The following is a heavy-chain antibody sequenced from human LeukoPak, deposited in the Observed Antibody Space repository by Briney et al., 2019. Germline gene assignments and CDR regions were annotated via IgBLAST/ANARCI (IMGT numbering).Heavy chain of an antibody. D-gene: IGHD3-10*01. CDR1: GYTFTSYD. J-gene: IGHJ3*02. CDR3: ARGTYYYGSGSRPSAFDI. CDR2: MNPNSGNT. Sequence: ASVKVSCKASGYTFTSYDINWVRQATGQGLEWMGWMNPNSGNTGYAQKFQGRATITRNTSISTAYMELSSLRSEDTAVYYCARGTYYYGSGSRPSAFDIWAKGQWSPSLQ. V-gene: IGHV1-8*03.